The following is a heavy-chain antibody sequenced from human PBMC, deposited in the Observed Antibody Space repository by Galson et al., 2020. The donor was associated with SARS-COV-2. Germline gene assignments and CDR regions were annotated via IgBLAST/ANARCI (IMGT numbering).Heavy chain of an antibody. D-gene: IGHD3-3*02. Sequence: GGSLRLSCAASGFTFTNYGMSWVRQAPGKGLEWVSSISASGGDTHYADSVQGRFTASRDNSKNTLYVQMNNLRAEDTAIYYCAKPIASTQGAFHVWGQGTTVTVSS. CDR3: AKPIASTQGAFHV. CDR1: GFTFTNYG. V-gene: IGHV3-23*01. J-gene: IGHJ3*01. CDR2: ISASGGDT.